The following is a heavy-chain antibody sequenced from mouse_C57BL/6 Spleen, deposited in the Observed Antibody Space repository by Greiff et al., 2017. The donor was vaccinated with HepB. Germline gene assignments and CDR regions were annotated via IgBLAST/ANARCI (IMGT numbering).Heavy chain of an antibody. J-gene: IGHJ1*03. CDR2: IWWDDDK. CDR1: GFSLSTFGMG. Sequence: QVTLKVCGPGILQPSQTLSLTCSFSGFSLSTFGMGVGWIRQPSGKGLEWLAHIWWDDDKYYNPALKSRLTISKDTSKNQVFLKIANVDTADTATYYCARMADHYGSSYGNFDVWGTGTTVTVSS. D-gene: IGHD1-1*01. V-gene: IGHV8-8*01. CDR3: ARMADHYGSSYGNFDV.